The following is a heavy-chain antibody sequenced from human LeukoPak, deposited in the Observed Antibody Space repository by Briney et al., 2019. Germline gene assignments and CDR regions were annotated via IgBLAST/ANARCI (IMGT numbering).Heavy chain of an antibody. CDR3: AREPGY. V-gene: IGHV3-33*01. CDR2: IGFDVSKI. CDR1: GFSFSSYL. Sequence: GGSLRLSCAASGFSFSSYLMHWVRQAPGKGLEWVALIGFDVSKIYYADSVKGRFTISRDNSKNTLYLQMNSLRDEDTAVYFCAREPGYWGQGTLVTVSS. J-gene: IGHJ4*02.